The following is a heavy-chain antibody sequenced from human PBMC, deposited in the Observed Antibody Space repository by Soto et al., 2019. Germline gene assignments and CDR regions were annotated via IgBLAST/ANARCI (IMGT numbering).Heavy chain of an antibody. CDR3: AKDTYYHDSSGYYVFDY. V-gene: IGHV3-30*18. D-gene: IGHD3-22*01. CDR1: GFTFTDYG. Sequence: QVQLVESGGGVVQPGRSLRLSCADSGFTFTDYGMHWVRQAPGKGLEWVAVISYDGSNKNYADSVKGRFTISRDNSKNTLYLQMNSLRAEDTAVYYCAKDTYYHDSSGYYVFDYRGQGTLVTVSS. CDR2: ISYDGSNK. J-gene: IGHJ4*02.